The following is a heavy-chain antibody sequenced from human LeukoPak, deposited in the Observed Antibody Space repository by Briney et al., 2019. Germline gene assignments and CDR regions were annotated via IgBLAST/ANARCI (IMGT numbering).Heavy chain of an antibody. D-gene: IGHD1-14*01. Sequence: VASVKVSCKASGYTFTGYYMHWVRQAPGQGLEWMGWINPNSGGTNYAQKFQGRVTMTRDTSISTAYMELSRLRSDDTAVYYCARVRTGVRQGYFDYWGQGTLVTVSS. V-gene: IGHV1-2*02. CDR1: GYTFTGYY. CDR3: ARVRTGVRQGYFDY. CDR2: INPNSGGT. J-gene: IGHJ4*02.